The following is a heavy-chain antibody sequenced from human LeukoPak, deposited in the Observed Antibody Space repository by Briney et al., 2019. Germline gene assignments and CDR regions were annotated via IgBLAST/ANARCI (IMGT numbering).Heavy chain of an antibody. V-gene: IGHV1-18*01. Sequence: ASVKVSCKASGYTFTSYGISWVRQAPGQGPEWMGWVSAYNGNTNYAQKFQGRVTMTRDTSTSTVYMELSSLRSEDTAVYYCARGIYYFDYWGQGTLVTVSS. CDR2: VSAYNGNT. CDR3: ARGIYYFDY. CDR1: GYTFTSYG. J-gene: IGHJ4*02.